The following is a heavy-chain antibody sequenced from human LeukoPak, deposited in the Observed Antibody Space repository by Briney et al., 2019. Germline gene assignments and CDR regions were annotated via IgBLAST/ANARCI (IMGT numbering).Heavy chain of an antibody. J-gene: IGHJ4*02. Sequence: ASVKVSCKASGGTFSSYAISWVRQAPGQGLEWMGGIIPIFGTANYAQKFQGRVTITADKSTSTAYMELSSLRSEDTAVYYCAILVETEPEVDFDYWGQGTLVTVSS. CDR3: AILVETEPEVDFDY. CDR1: GGTFSSYA. V-gene: IGHV1-69*06. D-gene: IGHD1-26*01. CDR2: IIPIFGTA.